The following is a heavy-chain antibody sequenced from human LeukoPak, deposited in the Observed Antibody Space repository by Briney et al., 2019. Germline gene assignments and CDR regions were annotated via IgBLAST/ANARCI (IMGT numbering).Heavy chain of an antibody. CDR1: GFTFRSYA. Sequence: GGSLRLSCAASGFTFRSYAMSWVRQAPGKRLEWVSAISGSGDIAYYADSVKGRFTMSRDNFKNTLYLQMNSLRAEDTAVYYCAQVSRFAVVPAAMLDYWGQGIQVTVSS. CDR3: AQVSRFAVVPAAMLDY. CDR2: ISGSGDIA. D-gene: IGHD2-2*01. J-gene: IGHJ4*02. V-gene: IGHV3-23*01.